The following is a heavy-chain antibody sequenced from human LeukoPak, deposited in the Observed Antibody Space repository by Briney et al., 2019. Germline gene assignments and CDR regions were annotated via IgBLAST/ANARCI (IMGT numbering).Heavy chain of an antibody. CDR3: ARRVYSSSSGLFLFDY. Sequence: PSETLSLTCTVSGGSISRSSYYWGWIRQPPGKGLEWIGSIYYSGSTYYNPSLKSRVTISVDTSKNQFSLKLSSVTAADTAVYYCARRVYSSSSGLFLFDYWGQGTLVTVSS. J-gene: IGHJ4*02. V-gene: IGHV4-39*01. CDR2: IYYSGST. CDR1: GGSISRSSYY. D-gene: IGHD6-6*01.